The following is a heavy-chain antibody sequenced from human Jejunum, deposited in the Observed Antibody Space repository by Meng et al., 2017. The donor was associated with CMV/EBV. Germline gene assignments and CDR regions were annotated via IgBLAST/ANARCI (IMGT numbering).Heavy chain of an antibody. D-gene: IGHD1-26*01. J-gene: IGHJ1*01. CDR1: TFTNYD. Sequence: TFTNYDINWVRQATGQGLQWMGCLNPNSGDTGYAQKFQGRVTITRDISISTAYMELTGLTADDTAIYYCARDIIPAGYTGSFLDQWGQGTPVTVSS. CDR2: LNPNSGDT. CDR3: ARDIIPAGYTGSFLDQ. V-gene: IGHV1-8*03.